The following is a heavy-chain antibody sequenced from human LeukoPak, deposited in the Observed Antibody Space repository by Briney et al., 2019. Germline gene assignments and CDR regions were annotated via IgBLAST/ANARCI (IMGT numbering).Heavy chain of an antibody. J-gene: IGHJ4*02. D-gene: IGHD3-22*01. CDR3: SKGGTDYDDSKQLPFDY. CDR2: IYYSGST. CDR1: GGSISSGGYY. V-gene: IGHV4-31*03. Sequence: PSETLSLTCTVSGGSISSGGYYWSWIRQHPGKGLEWIGYIYYSGSTYYNPSLKSRVTISVDTSKNQFSLKLSSVTAADTAVYYCSKGGTDYDDSKQLPFDYWGQGTLVTASS.